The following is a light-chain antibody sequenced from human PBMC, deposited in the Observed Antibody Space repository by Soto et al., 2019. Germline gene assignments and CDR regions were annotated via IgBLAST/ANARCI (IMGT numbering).Light chain of an antibody. V-gene: IGKV3-20*01. Sequence: EFVLTQSPGTLSLSPGERATLSCRASQSVSGSYLAWYQQKPGQAPRLPIYGASSRATGIPDRFSGSGSGTDFTLTINRLEPEDFAVYYCQQYGTSRTFGQGTKVEIK. CDR2: GAS. CDR3: QQYGTSRT. J-gene: IGKJ1*01. CDR1: QSVSGSY.